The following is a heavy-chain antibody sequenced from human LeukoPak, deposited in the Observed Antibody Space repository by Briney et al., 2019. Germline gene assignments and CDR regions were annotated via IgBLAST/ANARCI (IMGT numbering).Heavy chain of an antibody. J-gene: IGHJ5*02. CDR1: GFTFSSYW. CDR2: INTDGSST. Sequence: GSLRLSCAASGFTFSSYWMHWVRQAPGKGLVWVSRINTDGSSTSYADSVKGRFTISRDNAKNTLYLQMNSLRAEDTAVYYCARGLPGIAAAGTNWFDPWGQGTLVTVSS. V-gene: IGHV3-74*01. CDR3: ARGLPGIAAAGTNWFDP. D-gene: IGHD6-13*01.